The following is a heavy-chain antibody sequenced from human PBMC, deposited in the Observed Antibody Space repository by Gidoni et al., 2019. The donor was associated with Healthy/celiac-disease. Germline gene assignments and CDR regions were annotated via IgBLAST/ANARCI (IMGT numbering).Heavy chain of an antibody. J-gene: IGHJ4*02. V-gene: IGHV3-74*01. D-gene: IGHD3-10*01. Sequence: EVQLVESGGGLVQPGGSLRLSCAAPGFTFSSYWMHWVRQAPGKGLVWVSRINSDGSSTSYADSVKGRFTISRDNAKNTLYLQMNSLRAEDTAVYYCARASSGDSSGSYYPFDYWGQGTLVTVSS. CDR3: ARASSGDSSGSYYPFDY. CDR1: GFTFSSYW. CDR2: INSDGSST.